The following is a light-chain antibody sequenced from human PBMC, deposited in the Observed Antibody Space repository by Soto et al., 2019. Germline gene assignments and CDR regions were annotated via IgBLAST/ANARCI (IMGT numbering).Light chain of an antibody. CDR3: QQLNSHPFS. CDR1: QGINSH. V-gene: IGKV1-9*01. J-gene: IGKJ4*01. CDR2: DAS. Sequence: DIQLTQSASCLSASVGDRVTITCRASQGINSHLAWYQQMPGKVPNLLIYDASTLQSGVPSRFSGSGSGTEFTLTISSLQPEDFAAYYCQQLNSHPFSFGGGTKVEIK.